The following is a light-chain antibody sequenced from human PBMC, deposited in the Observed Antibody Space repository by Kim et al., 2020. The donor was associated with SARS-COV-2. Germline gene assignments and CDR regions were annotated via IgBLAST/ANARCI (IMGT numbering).Light chain of an antibody. J-gene: IGLJ2*01. CDR3: QSYDSSLTALV. Sequence: QSVLTQPPSVSGAAGQRVTISCTGSTSNIGGNYVHWYQLLPGTAPRLLIFDNTNRPSGVPGRFSGSKSGSSASLAITGLQSEDEGDYYCQSYDSSLTALVFGGGTKVTVL. V-gene: IGLV1-40*01. CDR1: TSNIGGNY. CDR2: DNT.